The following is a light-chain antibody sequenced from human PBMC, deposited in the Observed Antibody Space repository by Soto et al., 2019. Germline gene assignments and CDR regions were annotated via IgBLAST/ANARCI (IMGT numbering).Light chain of an antibody. CDR1: RDIDAC. CDR2: STS. Sequence: DIQMTQSPSSVSASVGDRVTITCRASRDIDACLAWYQQKPGKAPRLLIYSTSILYRGVPSRFSGSGSGTHFTLAISSLQPEDFATYYCQQHDGFPWTFGQGSRV. J-gene: IGKJ1*01. CDR3: QQHDGFPWT. V-gene: IGKV1-12*02.